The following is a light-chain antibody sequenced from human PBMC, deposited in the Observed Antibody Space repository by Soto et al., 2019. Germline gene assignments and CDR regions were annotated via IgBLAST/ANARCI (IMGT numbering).Light chain of an antibody. V-gene: IGKV3-11*01. CDR1: QSVSSY. CDR3: QQRSNVGT. J-gene: IGKJ1*01. Sequence: IVLTQSPATLSLSPGESATLSCRASQSVSSYLAWYQQKPGQAPRLLIYDASNRATGIPARFSGSGSGTDFTLTISSLEPEDFAVYYCQQRSNVGTFGQGTKVDIK. CDR2: DAS.